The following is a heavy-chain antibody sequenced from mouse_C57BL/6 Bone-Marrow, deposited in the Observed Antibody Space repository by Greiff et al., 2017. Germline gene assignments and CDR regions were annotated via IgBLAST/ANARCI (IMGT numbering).Heavy chain of an antibody. J-gene: IGHJ4*01. CDR3: ASPLGLYAMDY. CDR1: GYSFTGYY. CDR2: INPSTGGT. D-gene: IGHD6-1*01. V-gene: IGHV1-42*01. Sequence: VQLQQSGPELVKPGASVKISCKASGYSFTGYYMNWVKQSPEKSLEWIGEINPSTGGTTYNQKFKAKATLTVSKSSSTAYMQLKSLTSEDSAVYYCASPLGLYAMDYWGQGTSVTVSS.